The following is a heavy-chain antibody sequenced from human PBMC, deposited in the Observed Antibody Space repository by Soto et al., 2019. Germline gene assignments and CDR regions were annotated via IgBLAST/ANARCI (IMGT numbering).Heavy chain of an antibody. V-gene: IGHV3-23*01. D-gene: IGHD3-3*01. CDR2: INSGGGST. CDR3: AKDLGIPVYGLFIIHWQYDY. Sequence: GGSLRLSCAASGVTFSNYAMSWVRQAPGKGLEWVSSINSGGGSTYYADSVRGRFSISRDNSKNTLFLQMNSLTAEDTAVYYCAKDLGIPVYGLFIIHWQYDYWGQGTRVTVSS. J-gene: IGHJ4*02. CDR1: GVTFSNYA.